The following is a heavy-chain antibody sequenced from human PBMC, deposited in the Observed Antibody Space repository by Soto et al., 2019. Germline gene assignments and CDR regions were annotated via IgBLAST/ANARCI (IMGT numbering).Heavy chain of an antibody. CDR2: ISAYNGNT. D-gene: IGHD3-3*01. V-gene: IGHV1-18*01. CDR1: GYTFTSYG. CDR3: AVVRITIFGVDHYYYGMDV. Sequence: ASVKVSCKASGYTFTSYGISWVRQAPGQGLEWMGWISAYNGNTNYAQKLQGRVTMTTDTSTSTAYMELRSLRSDDTAVYYCAVVRITIFGVDHYYYGMDVWGQGTTVTVS. J-gene: IGHJ6*02.